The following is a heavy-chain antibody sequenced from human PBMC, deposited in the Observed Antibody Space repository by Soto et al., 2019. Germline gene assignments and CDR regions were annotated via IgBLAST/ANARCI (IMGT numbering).Heavy chain of an antibody. V-gene: IGHV3-48*01. J-gene: IGHJ4*02. CDR1: GFTFSSYS. Sequence: GGSLRLSCAASGFTFSSYSMNWVRQAPGKGLEWVSYISSSSSTIYYADSVKGRFTISRDNAKNSLYLQMNSLRAEDTAVYYCARSTMEWLLFPHDYWGQGTLVTVSS. D-gene: IGHD3-3*01. CDR2: ISSSSSTI. CDR3: ARSTMEWLLFPHDY.